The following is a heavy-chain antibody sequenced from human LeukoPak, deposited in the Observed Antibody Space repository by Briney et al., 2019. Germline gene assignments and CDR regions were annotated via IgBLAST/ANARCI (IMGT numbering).Heavy chain of an antibody. CDR2: IRYDGSDD. J-gene: IGHJ4*02. CDR1: GFTFSSYG. D-gene: IGHD5-12*01. CDR3: AKDGDPYIVATTHFDY. V-gene: IGHV3-30*02. Sequence: GGSLRLSCAASGFTFSSYGMRWVRQAPGKGLEWVAFIRYDGSDDYYADSVKGRFTISRDNSKNTLYLQMNSLRAEDTAVYYCAKDGDPYIVATTHFDYWGQGTLVTVSS.